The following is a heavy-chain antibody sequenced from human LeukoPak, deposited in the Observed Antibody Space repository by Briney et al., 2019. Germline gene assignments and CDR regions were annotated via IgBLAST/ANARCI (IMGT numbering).Heavy chain of an antibody. D-gene: IGHD7-27*01. CDR3: ARDPGNWGSPLDFDY. J-gene: IGHJ4*02. CDR1: GGSISSSNW. CDR2: IYHSGST. V-gene: IGHV4-4*02. Sequence: SETLSLTCAVSGGSISSSNWWSWVRQPPGKGLEWIGEIYHSGSTNYNPSLKSRVTISVDTSKNQFSLKLSSVTAADTAVYYCARDPGNWGSPLDFDYWGQGTLVTVSS.